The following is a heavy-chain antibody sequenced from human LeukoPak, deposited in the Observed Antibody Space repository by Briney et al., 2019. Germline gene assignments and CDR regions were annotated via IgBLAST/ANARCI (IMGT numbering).Heavy chain of an antibody. Sequence: GGSLRLFCAASGFTFSTYWMAWVRQAPGKGLEWVANIKEDESAKHHADSVRGRFTISRDNAENSVYLQVSSLRGGHAAVFLCARDVGGSLDYWGQGTLVTVSS. J-gene: IGHJ4*02. CDR3: ARDVGGSLDY. V-gene: IGHV3-7*01. D-gene: IGHD1-26*01. CDR1: GFTFSTYW. CDR2: IKEDESAK.